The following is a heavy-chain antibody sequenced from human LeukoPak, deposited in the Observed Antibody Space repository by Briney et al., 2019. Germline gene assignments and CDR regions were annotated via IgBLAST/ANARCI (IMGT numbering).Heavy chain of an antibody. D-gene: IGHD3-3*01. CDR2: INHSGST. CDR3: ARGVTIFGVVIIPYYYYYMDV. V-gene: IGHV4-34*01. Sequence: SETLSLTCAVYGGSFSGYYWSWTRQPPGKGLEWIGEINHSGSTNYNPSLKSRVTISVDTSKNQFSLKLSSVTAADTAVYYCARGVTIFGVVIIPYYYYYMDVWGKGTTVTVSS. J-gene: IGHJ6*03. CDR1: GGSFSGYY.